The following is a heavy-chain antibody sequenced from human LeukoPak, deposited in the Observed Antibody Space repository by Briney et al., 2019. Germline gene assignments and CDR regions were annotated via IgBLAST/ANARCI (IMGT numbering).Heavy chain of an antibody. CDR2: IRSNGATA. V-gene: IGHV3-23*01. CDR1: GFSFSSFA. J-gene: IGHJ4*02. D-gene: IGHD1-1*01. CDR3: ARGQEFDDGVFDS. Sequence: GGSLRLSCAASGFSFSSFAMTWVRQAPGRGLEWVSTIRSNGATAYNADSVKGRFTISRDNSKNTVYLQMNSLRVEDTAIYYCARGQEFDDGVFDSWGQGTLVTVSS.